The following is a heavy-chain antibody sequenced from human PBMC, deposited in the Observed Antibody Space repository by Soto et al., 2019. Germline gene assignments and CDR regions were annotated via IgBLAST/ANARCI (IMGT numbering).Heavy chain of an antibody. Sequence: ASVKVSCKVSGYTLTELSMHWVRQAPGKGLEWMGGFDPEDGETIYAQKFQGRVTMTEDTSTDTAYMELSSLRSEDTAVYYCASYEYSSSQGVNWFDPWGQGTLVTVSS. CDR3: ASYEYSSSQGVNWFDP. CDR1: GYTLTELS. D-gene: IGHD6-6*01. J-gene: IGHJ5*02. CDR2: FDPEDGET. V-gene: IGHV1-24*01.